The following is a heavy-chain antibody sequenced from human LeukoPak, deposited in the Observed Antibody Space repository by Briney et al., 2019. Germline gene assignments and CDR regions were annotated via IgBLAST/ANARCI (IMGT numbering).Heavy chain of an antibody. CDR3: ARLSYYDILTGYP. J-gene: IGHJ5*02. V-gene: IGHV5-51*01. Sequence: GESLKISCQGSGYSFTSYWIGWVRQMPGKGLEWMGIIYPGDSDTRYSPSFQGQVTISADKSISTAYLQWSSLKASDTAMYYCARLSYYDILTGYPWGQGTLVTVSS. CDR1: GYSFTSYW. D-gene: IGHD3-9*01. CDR2: IYPGDSDT.